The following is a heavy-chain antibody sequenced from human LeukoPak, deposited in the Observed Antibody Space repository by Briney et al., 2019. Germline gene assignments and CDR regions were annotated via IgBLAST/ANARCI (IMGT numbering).Heavy chain of an antibody. Sequence: SETLSLTCTVSGGSIGSYYWSWIRQPPGKGLEWIGYIYYSGSTNYNPSLKSRVTISVDTSKNQFSLKLSSVTAADTAVYYCARPHTTGTTGGFDYWGQGTLVTVSS. D-gene: IGHD1-1*01. V-gene: IGHV4-59*01. CDR1: GGSIGSYY. J-gene: IGHJ4*02. CDR3: ARPHTTGTTGGFDY. CDR2: IYYSGST.